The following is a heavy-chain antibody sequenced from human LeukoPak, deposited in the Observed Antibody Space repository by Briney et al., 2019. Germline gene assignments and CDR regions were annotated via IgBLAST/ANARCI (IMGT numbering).Heavy chain of an antibody. Sequence: GGSLRLSCVASEFTFSSHAMNWVRQAPGKGLEWVAVIWYDGSDKYYADSVKGRFTISRDNSKNTLYLQMNSLRAEDTAVYYCARLGDYCSSTSCYASVDYWGQGTLVTVSS. D-gene: IGHD2-2*01. V-gene: IGHV3-33*08. J-gene: IGHJ4*02. CDR3: ARLGDYCSSTSCYASVDY. CDR2: IWYDGSDK. CDR1: EFTFSSHA.